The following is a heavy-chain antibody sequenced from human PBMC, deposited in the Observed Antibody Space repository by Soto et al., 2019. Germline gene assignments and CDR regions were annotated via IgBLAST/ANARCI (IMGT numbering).Heavy chain of an antibody. V-gene: IGHV1-46*01. CDR3: ARGLGLGDY. J-gene: IGHJ4*02. Sequence: QVQLVQSGAEVKKPGASVKLSCKASGYTFTSYYIHWVRQAPGQGLEWIGIINPNGGSTNYAHNFKGRLTVTRDTSTATVYMELGALTSEHTAVYYCARGLGLGDYWGQGTLVTVSS. D-gene: IGHD3-9*01. CDR1: GYTFTSYY. CDR2: INPNGGST.